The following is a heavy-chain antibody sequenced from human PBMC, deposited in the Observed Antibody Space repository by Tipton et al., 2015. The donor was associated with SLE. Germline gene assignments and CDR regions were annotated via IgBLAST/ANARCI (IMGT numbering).Heavy chain of an antibody. Sequence: LRLSCTVSGYSISSGYYWGWIRQPPGKGLEWIGSIYHSGSTYYNPSLKSRVTISVDTSKNQFSLKLSSVTAADTAVYYCAREGIVVVPAAIRAFDIWGQGTVVTVSS. CDR3: AREGIVVVPAAIRAFDI. J-gene: IGHJ3*02. CDR1: GYSISSGYY. CDR2: IYHSGST. D-gene: IGHD2-2*01. V-gene: IGHV4-38-2*02.